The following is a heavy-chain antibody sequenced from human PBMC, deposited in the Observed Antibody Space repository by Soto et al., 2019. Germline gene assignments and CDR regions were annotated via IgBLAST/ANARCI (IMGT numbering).Heavy chain of an antibody. J-gene: IGHJ6*02. CDR1: GFTFSSYD. D-gene: IGHD3-9*01. Sequence: PGGSLRLSCAASGFTFSSYDMHWVRQATGKGLEWVSAIGTAGDTYYPGSVKGRFTISRENAKNSLYLQMNSLRAEDTAVYYCARDLRYYDILTGPYSYGMDVWGQGTTVTVSS. CDR3: ARDLRYYDILTGPYSYGMDV. CDR2: IGTAGDT. V-gene: IGHV3-13*01.